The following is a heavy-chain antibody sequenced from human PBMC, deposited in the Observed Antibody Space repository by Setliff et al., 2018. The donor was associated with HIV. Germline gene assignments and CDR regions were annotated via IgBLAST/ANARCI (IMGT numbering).Heavy chain of an antibody. Sequence: GGSLRLSCAASGMTFSDAWMTWVRQAPGKGPEWVGRIKSKDDGGTREYAAPVKGRFTISRDDSKNTVYLQMNSLKTEDTAEYYCAKELAASGLGYFDSWGRGILVTVSS. V-gene: IGHV3-15*01. J-gene: IGHJ4*02. CDR3: AKELAASGLGYFDS. D-gene: IGHD3-22*01. CDR2: IKSKDDGGTR. CDR1: GMTFSDAW.